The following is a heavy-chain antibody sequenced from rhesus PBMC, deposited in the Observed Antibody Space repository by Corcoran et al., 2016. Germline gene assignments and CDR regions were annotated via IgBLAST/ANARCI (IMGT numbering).Heavy chain of an antibody. CDR1: GFTFRSYW. CDR3: AGYSLDV. Sequence: EVKMVESGGGLAKPGGSLRLSCAASGFTFRSYWMSWVRRTPGQGLEWISSMNSGGVGPFYSDAVKGRFPCSRDNSKNTLSLQMNSLRAEGTAVYYCAGYSLDVWGRGVLVTVSS. V-gene: IGHV3S42*01. D-gene: IGHD3-34*01. CDR2: MNSGGVGP. J-gene: IGHJ5-2*02.